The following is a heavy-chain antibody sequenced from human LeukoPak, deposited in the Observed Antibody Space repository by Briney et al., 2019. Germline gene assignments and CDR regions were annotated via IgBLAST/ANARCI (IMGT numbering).Heavy chain of an antibody. V-gene: IGHV3-23*01. CDR1: GFTFSSYG. Sequence: GGSLRLSCAASGFTFSSYGMSWVRQAPGKGLEWVSAISGSGGSTYYADSVKGRFTISRDNAKNTLFLQMNSLRAEDTGVYYCARFPFGKFPRRLNYFDSWGQGTLVTVSS. D-gene: IGHD3-10*01. CDR2: ISGSGGST. J-gene: IGHJ4*02. CDR3: ARFPFGKFPRRLNYFDS.